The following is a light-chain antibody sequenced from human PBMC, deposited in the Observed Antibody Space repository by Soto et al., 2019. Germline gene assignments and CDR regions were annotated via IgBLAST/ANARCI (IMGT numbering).Light chain of an antibody. CDR3: QQYGSSPRT. CDR2: GAS. Sequence: EIGLTQSPGTLSLSPGERDTLSCRASQSVSSSDLAWYQQKPGEAPRLLIYGASGRATGIPDRFSGSGSGTDFTLTISRLEPEDFAVYYCQQYGSSPRTFVQGTKLEIK. V-gene: IGKV3-20*01. CDR1: QSVSSSD. J-gene: IGKJ2*01.